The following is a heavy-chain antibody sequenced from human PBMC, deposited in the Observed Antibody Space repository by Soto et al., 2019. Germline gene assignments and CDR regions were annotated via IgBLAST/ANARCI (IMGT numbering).Heavy chain of an antibody. CDR3: ARGPFTIFGVVTRYYYYYMDV. CDR1: GYTFTIYD. J-gene: IGHJ6*03. D-gene: IGHD3-3*01. CDR2: MNPNSGNT. Sequence: ASVKVSCTASGYTFTIYDINWVRQATGQGLEWMGWMNPNSGNTGYAQKFQGRVTMTRNTSISTAYMELSSLRSEDTAVYYCARGPFTIFGVVTRYYYYYMDVWGKGTTVTVSS. V-gene: IGHV1-8*01.